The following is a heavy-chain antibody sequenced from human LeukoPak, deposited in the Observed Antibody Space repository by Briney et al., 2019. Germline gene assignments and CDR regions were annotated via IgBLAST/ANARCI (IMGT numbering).Heavy chain of an antibody. D-gene: IGHD3-10*01. CDR1: GFTFTSSA. V-gene: IGHV1-58*02. Sequence: ASVKVSCKASGFTFTSSAMQWVRQARGQRLEWIGWIVVGSGNTNYAQKFQERVTITRDMSTSTAYMELSSLRSEDTAVYYCAAGGKSGRESYYFDYWGQGTLVTVSS. CDR2: IVVGSGNT. CDR3: AAGGKSGRESYYFDY. J-gene: IGHJ4*02.